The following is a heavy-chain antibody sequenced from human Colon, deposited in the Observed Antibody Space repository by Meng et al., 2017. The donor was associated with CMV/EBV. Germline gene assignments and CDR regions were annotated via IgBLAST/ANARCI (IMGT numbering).Heavy chain of an antibody. CDR1: TYIFNNYG. D-gene: IGHD6-19*01. V-gene: IGHV1-18*01. CDR2: TSLYNGNT. CDR3: ARGQTVTGTPDIDY. Sequence: STYIFNNYGINWVRQAPGQGFGWMGWTSLYNGNTLYAQKFRDRVIMTIDTSTTTAYVEVRSPRSDDTAVYYCARGQTVTGTPDIDYWGQGSLVTVSS. J-gene: IGHJ4*02.